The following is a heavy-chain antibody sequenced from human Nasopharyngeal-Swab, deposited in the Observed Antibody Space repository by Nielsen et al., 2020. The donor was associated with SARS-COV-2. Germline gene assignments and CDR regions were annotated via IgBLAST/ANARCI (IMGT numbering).Heavy chain of an antibody. CDR3: AREFSSPYYYYYYMDV. D-gene: IGHD6-13*01. CDR2: IYTSGST. Sequence: SETLSLTCTVSGGSISSGSSYWSWIRQPAGKGLEWIGRIYTSGSTNYNPSLKSRVTISVDTSKNQFSLKLSSVTAADTAVYYCAREFSSPYYYYYYMDVWGKGPPLPLSS. J-gene: IGHJ6*03. CDR1: GGSISSGSSY. V-gene: IGHV4-61*02.